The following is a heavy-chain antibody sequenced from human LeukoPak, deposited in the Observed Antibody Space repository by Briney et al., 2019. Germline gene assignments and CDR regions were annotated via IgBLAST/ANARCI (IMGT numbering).Heavy chain of an antibody. V-gene: IGHV4-34*01. CDR3: ARGVARSVRDPQYCTNGVCYPPRHFDY. Sequence: PSETLSLTCAVYGGSFSGYYWSWIRQPPGKGLEWIGEINHSGSTNYNPSLKSRVTISVDTSKNQFSLKLSSVTAADTAVYYCARGVARSVRDPQYCTNGVCYPPRHFDYWGQGTLATVSS. CDR1: GGSFSGYY. CDR2: INHSGST. J-gene: IGHJ4*02. D-gene: IGHD2-8*01.